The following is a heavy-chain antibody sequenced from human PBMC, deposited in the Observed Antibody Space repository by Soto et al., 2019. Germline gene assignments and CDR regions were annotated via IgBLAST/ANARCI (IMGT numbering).Heavy chain of an antibody. Sequence: GSLRLSCAASGFTFSSYDMSWVRQAPGQGLEWVSRVSSSGSSTYYADSVRGRFTVSRDNSRSSLYLQMSSLGAADTAVYHCARRDCGSGRNCEFGAPAFAYWGQGNLVSVSS. CDR3: ARRDCGSGRNCEFGAPAFAY. CDR1: GFTFSSYD. D-gene: IGHD2-21*01. CDR2: VSSSGSST. J-gene: IGHJ4*02. V-gene: IGHV3-23*01.